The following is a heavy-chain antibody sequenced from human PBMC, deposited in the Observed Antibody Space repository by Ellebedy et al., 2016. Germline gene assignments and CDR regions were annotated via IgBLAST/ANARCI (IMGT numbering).Heavy chain of an antibody. CDR2: IYYTGST. CDR1: GGSVSSGSYY. CDR3: ARGVYGSGNTFDY. D-gene: IGHD3-10*01. V-gene: IGHV4-61*01. Sequence: SETLSLTCTVSGGSVSSGSYYWSWVPQPPGKGLEWIGYIYYTGSTNYNPSFKSRVTISLDTSRNQFSLKLSSVTAADTAVYYCARGVYGSGNTFDYWGQGTLVTVSS. J-gene: IGHJ4*02.